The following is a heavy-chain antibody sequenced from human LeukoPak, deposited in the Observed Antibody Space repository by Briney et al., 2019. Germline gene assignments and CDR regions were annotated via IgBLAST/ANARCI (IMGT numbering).Heavy chain of an antibody. Sequence: SETLSLTCTVSGGSISSSSYYWGWIRQPPGKGLEWIGSIYYSGSTYYNPSLKSRLTISLDTSKNQFSLKLNSVTAADTAVYYCAGKYYYDPSGYFYVDYWGQGTLVTVSS. CDR2: IYYSGST. CDR1: GGSISSSSYY. CDR3: AGKYYYDPSGYFYVDY. D-gene: IGHD3-22*01. V-gene: IGHV4-39*07. J-gene: IGHJ4*02.